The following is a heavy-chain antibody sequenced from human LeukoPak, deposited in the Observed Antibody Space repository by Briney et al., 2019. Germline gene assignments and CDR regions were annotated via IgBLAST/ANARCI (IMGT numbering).Heavy chain of an antibody. CDR1: GFTFNRNA. V-gene: IGHV3-23*01. CDR3: VRRGDASSGWGDHDF. CDR2: IGGSGDKT. D-gene: IGHD6-19*01. Sequence: GGSLRLSCAASGFTFNRNAISWVRQAPGKGLEWVSTIGGSGDKTFYADSVKGRYTISRDNSKNMVHLQMNSLTGEDTALYYCVRRGDASSGWGDHDFWGQGALVTVSS. J-gene: IGHJ4*02.